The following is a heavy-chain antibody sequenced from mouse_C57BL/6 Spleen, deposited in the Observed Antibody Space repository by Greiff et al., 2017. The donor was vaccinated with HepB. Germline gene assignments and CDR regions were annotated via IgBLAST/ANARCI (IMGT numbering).Heavy chain of an antibody. D-gene: IGHD1-1*01. CDR3: ARGDFYYYGSSYNY. Sequence: QVQLQQPGAELVRPGSSVKLSCKASGYTFTSYWMHWVKQRPIQGLEWIGNIDPSDSETHYNQKFKDKATLTVDKSSSTAYMQLSSLTSADSAVYYCARGDFYYYGSSYNYWGQGTTLTVSS. CDR2: IDPSDSET. CDR1: GYTFTSYW. V-gene: IGHV1-52*01. J-gene: IGHJ2*01.